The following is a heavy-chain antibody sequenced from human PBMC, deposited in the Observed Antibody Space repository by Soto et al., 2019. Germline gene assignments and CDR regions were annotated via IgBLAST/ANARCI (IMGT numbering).Heavy chain of an antibody. CDR1: GYTFSDFD. V-gene: IGHV1-8*01. Sequence: ASVKVSCKASGYTFSDFDINWLRQASGQGPEWMGWMNAKSGDTFFAQRFQGKFNMTWDTSLSTAYMEVGSLTSDDTAMYYCARGNPFNYDGFDVWGQGTTVPVSS. CDR3: ARGNPFNYDGFDV. D-gene: IGHD3-3*01. J-gene: IGHJ6*02. CDR2: MNAKSGDT.